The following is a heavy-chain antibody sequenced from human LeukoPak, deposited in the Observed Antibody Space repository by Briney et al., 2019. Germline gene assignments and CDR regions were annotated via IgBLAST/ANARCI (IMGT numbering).Heavy chain of an antibody. D-gene: IGHD1-1*01. J-gene: IGHJ4*02. CDR2: MCKCGNST. CDR3: ANDRPHPSAEPTYFDN. V-gene: IGHV3-74*01. Sequence: GGPLSLSCAASGYTFNTYWMHWVRQAPGKGLVWVSRMCKCGNSTIYADSVKGRFTISRDNAKKTLYLQMNSLRAEDTAVYYCANDRPHPSAEPTYFDNWGRGTLVTVPS. CDR1: GYTFNTYW.